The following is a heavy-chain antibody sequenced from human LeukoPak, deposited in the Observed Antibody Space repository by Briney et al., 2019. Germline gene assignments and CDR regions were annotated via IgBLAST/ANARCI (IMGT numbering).Heavy chain of an antibody. CDR1: GFTVSSNY. Sequence: TGGSLRLSCAASGFTVSSNYMSWVRQAPGKGLEWVSVIYSGGSTYYADSVKGRFTISRDNSKNTLSLQMNSLRAEDTAVYYCARVGDGYSAFDYWGQGTLVTVSS. J-gene: IGHJ4*02. CDR3: ARVGDGYSAFDY. D-gene: IGHD5-24*01. V-gene: IGHV3-53*01. CDR2: IYSGGST.